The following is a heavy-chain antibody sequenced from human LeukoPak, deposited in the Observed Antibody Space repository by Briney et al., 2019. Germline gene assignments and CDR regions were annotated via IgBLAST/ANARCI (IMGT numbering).Heavy chain of an antibody. CDR3: AREKGPGYDILTGYYLPGWFDP. CDR2: ISAYNGNT. D-gene: IGHD3-9*01. V-gene: IGHV1-18*01. Sequence: ASVKVSSKASGYTFTSYGISWVRQAPGQGLEWMGWISAYNGNTNYAQKLQGRVTMTTDTSTSTAYMELRSLRSDDTAVYYCAREKGPGYDILTGYYLPGWFDPWGQGTLVTVSS. CDR1: GYTFTSYG. J-gene: IGHJ5*02.